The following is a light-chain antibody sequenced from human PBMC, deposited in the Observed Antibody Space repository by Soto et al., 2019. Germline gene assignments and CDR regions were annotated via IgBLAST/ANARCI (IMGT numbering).Light chain of an antibody. V-gene: IGKV3-20*01. CDR2: GAS. J-gene: IGKJ3*01. CDR3: QRDGSSPLT. CDR1: QSVSSSY. Sequence: EIVLTQSPGTLSLSPGERATLSCRASQSVSSSYLAWYQQKPGQAPRLLIYGASSRATGIPDRFSGSGSGTDFTLAISRLEPEDLAVYDCQRDGSSPLTFGPGTKVDIK.